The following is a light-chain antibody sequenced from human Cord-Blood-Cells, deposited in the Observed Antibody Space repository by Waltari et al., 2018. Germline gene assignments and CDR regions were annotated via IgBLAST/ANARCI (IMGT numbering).Light chain of an antibody. CDR2: AAS. CDR1: QSISSY. V-gene: IGKV1-39*01. J-gene: IGKJ4*01. Sequence: DIQMTQSPSSLSASVGDRVTITCRASQSISSYLNWYQQKPVKATKLLIYAASSLQSGVPSRFSGSGSGTDFTLTISSLQPEDFATYYCQQSYSTPLTFGGGTKVEIK. CDR3: QQSYSTPLT.